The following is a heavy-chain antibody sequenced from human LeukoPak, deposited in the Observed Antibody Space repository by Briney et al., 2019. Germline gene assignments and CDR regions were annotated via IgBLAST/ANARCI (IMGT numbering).Heavy chain of an antibody. CDR1: GYTFTSYA. CDR2: IIPIFGTA. D-gene: IGHD2-15*01. J-gene: IGHJ5*02. CDR3: ASVGYCSGGSWPCSNWFDP. Sequence: ASVKVSCKASGYTFTSYAISWVRQAPGQGLEWMGGIIPIFGTANYAQKFQGRVTITADESTSTAYMELSSLRSEDTAVYYCASVGYCSGGSWPCSNWFDPWGQGTLVTVSS. V-gene: IGHV1-69*13.